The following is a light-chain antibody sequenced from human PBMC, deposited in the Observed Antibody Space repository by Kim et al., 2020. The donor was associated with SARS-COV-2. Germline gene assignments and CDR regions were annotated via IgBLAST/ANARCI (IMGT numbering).Light chain of an antibody. J-gene: IGKJ4*01. Sequence: DIQMTQYPSSLSASVGDRVTITCRASQSIGSYVHWYQQRPGEAPKFLIYAASRLQSGVPSRFSGSGSGTHFTLTISSLQPEDFATYYCQQTYSNPPITFGGGTKVEI. CDR3: QQTYSNPPIT. CDR2: AAS. CDR1: QSIGSY. V-gene: IGKV1-39*01.